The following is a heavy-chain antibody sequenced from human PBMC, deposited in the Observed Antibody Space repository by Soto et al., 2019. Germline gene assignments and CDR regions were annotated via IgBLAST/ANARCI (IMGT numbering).Heavy chain of an antibody. V-gene: IGHV3-48*02. J-gene: IGHJ5*01. Sequence: PVGSLRPSCVAYRSSLANFPMNWVSQIPGKGLEWISYISPRGDKIYYAEPVKGRFNISRDNARNSLFLQMNSLRDEDASLYYCAKSPHPNIGWSYCFDSWGQGVPVTVSS. D-gene: IGHD6-19*01. CDR1: RSSLANFP. CDR3: AKSPHPNIGWSYCFDS. CDR2: ISPRGDKI.